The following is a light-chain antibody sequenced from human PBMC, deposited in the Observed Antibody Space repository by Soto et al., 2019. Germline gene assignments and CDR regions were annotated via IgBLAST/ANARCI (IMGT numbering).Light chain of an antibody. Sequence: QLVLTQSPSASASLGASVKLTCTLSSGHSSYAIAWHQQQPEKGPRYLMKFNSDGSHSKVDGIPDRFSGSSSGAERYLTISSLQSEDEADYYCQTWGTGIVVFGGGTKLTVL. CDR2: FNSDGSH. V-gene: IGLV4-69*01. J-gene: IGLJ2*01. CDR3: QTWGTGIVV. CDR1: SGHSSYA.